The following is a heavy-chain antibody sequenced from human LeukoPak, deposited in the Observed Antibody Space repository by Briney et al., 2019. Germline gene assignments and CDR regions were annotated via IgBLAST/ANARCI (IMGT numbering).Heavy chain of an antibody. D-gene: IGHD3-22*01. CDR1: GFTFSSYW. CDR3: ARPRYDSSGYGSYNWFDP. Sequence: GGSLRLSCAASGFTFSSYWMSWVRQAPGKGLKWVANIKQDGSEKYYVDSVKGRFTISRDSAKNSLYLQMNSLRAEDTAVYYCARPRYDSSGYGSYNWFDPWGQGTLVTVSS. CDR2: IKQDGSEK. V-gene: IGHV3-7*01. J-gene: IGHJ5*02.